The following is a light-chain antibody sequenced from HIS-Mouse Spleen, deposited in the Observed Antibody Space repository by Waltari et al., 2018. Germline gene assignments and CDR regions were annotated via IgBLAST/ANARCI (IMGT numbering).Light chain of an antibody. CDR2: RNN. CDR1: SSNIGSNY. CDR3: AAWDDSLSGPV. J-gene: IGLJ3*02. Sequence: QSVLTQPPSASGTPGQRVTISCSGSSSNIGSNYVYWYQQLPATAPKLLIYRNNQRPSGVPDRCSGSKSGTSASLAISGLRSEDEADYYCAAWDDSLSGPVFGGGTKLTVL. V-gene: IGLV1-47*01.